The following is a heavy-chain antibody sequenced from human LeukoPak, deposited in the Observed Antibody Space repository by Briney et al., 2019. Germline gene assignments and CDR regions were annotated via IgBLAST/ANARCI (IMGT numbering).Heavy chain of an antibody. J-gene: IGHJ4*02. CDR3: ARRGYDRPEPFDY. D-gene: IGHD5-12*01. V-gene: IGHV4-39*07. CDR2: INHSGST. CDR1: GGSISSSTYY. Sequence: PSETLSLTCTVSGGSISSSTYYWGWIRQPPGKGLEWIGEINHSGSTNYNPSLKSRVTISVDTSKNQFSLKLSSVTAADTAVYYCARRGYDRPEPFDYWGQGTLVTVSS.